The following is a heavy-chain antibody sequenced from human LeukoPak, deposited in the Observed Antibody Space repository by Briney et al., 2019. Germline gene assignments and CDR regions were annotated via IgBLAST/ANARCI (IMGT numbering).Heavy chain of an antibody. Sequence: GGSLRLSCAASGFTFSSYTMSWVRQAPGKGLEWVSGVSGSGGNIHYADSVEGRFTISRDNSKNTLYLQMNSLRAEDTAVYYCAKVRIEAFDIWGQGTMVTVSS. CDR1: GFTFSSYT. CDR3: AKVRIEAFDI. CDR2: VSGSGGNI. J-gene: IGHJ3*02. D-gene: IGHD2/OR15-2a*01. V-gene: IGHV3-23*01.